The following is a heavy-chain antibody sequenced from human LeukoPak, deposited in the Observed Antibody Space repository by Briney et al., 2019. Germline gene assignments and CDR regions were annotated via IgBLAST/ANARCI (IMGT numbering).Heavy chain of an antibody. J-gene: IGHJ5*02. V-gene: IGHV3-30*04. CDR3: AREVTTVTTEWFDP. D-gene: IGHD4-17*01. CDR2: ISYDGSNK. Sequence: QPGRSLRLSCAASGFTFSSYAMHWVRQAPGKGLEWVAVISYDGSNKYYADSVKGRFTISRDNSKNTLYLQMNSLRAEDTAVYYCAREVTTVTTEWFDPWGQGTLITVSS. CDR1: GFTFSSYA.